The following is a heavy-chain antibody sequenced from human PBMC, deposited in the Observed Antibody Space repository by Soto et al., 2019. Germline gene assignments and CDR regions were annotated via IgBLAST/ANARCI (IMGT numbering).Heavy chain of an antibody. CDR1: GGSFSGHD. V-gene: IGHV4-34*01. J-gene: IGHJ4*02. Sequence: PSETLSLTCGVYGGSFSGHDWSWIRQPPGKGLEWIGEVNHSGSTNYNPSLKSRVTISVDTSKNQFSLKMSSVTAADTAVYYCARLIHCFTTSCYFDYWGQGILVTVSS. CDR3: ARLIHCFTTSCYFDY. D-gene: IGHD2-2*01. CDR2: VNHSGST.